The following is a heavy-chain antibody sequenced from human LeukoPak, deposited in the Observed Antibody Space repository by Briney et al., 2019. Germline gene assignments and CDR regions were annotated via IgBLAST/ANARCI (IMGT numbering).Heavy chain of an antibody. J-gene: IGHJ4*02. CDR1: GFTFSSQW. Sequence: QPGGSLRLSCAASGFTFSSQWMSWVRQAPGKGLEWVANIKEDGSEKNYVDSVKGRFTISRDNAKNSLYLQMNTLRAEDTAVYYCGRSGIVTTAVPFWGQGTLVTVSS. D-gene: IGHD1-26*01. CDR3: GRSGIVTTAVPF. V-gene: IGHV3-7*01. CDR2: IKEDGSEK.